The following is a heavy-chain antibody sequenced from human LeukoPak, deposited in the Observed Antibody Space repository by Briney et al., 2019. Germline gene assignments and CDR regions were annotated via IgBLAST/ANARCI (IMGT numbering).Heavy chain of an antibody. J-gene: IGHJ6*02. D-gene: IGHD3-9*01. V-gene: IGHV4-39*07. CDR1: SGSISGSDYY. CDR3: ARVLTQDYYYGMDV. CDR2: INYSGST. Sequence: PSETLSLTCTVSSGSISGSDYYWCWIRQPPGKGLEWIGSINYSGSTNYNPSLKSRVTISVDKSKNQFSLKLSSVTAADTAVYYCARVLTQDYYYGMDVWGQGTTVTVSS.